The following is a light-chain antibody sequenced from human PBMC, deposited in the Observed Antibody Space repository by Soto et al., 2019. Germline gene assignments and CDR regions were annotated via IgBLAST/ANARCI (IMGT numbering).Light chain of an antibody. J-gene: IGLJ2*01. V-gene: IGLV3-1*01. CDR3: QAWDSSTVV. Sequence: SYELTQPPSVSVSPGQPASITCSGDKLGDKYACWYQQKPGQSPVLVIYLDSKRPSGIPERFSGSNSGNTATLTISGTQAMDEADYYCQAWDSSTVVFGGWTKLTVL. CDR2: LDS. CDR1: KLGDKY.